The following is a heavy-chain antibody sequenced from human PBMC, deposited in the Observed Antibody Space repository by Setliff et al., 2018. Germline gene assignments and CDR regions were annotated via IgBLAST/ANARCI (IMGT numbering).Heavy chain of an antibody. CDR3: AGGRRYDYGWDFDY. CDR2: ISHSGST. V-gene: IGHV4-38-2*02. CDR1: GYSISSGHY. J-gene: IGHJ4*02. Sequence: SETLSLTCTVSGYSISSGHYWGWIRQPPGKGLEWIGSISHSGSTYYNPSLRSRVTISVDTSKNQFSPKLTSVTAADTAVYYCAGGRRYDYGWDFDYWGQGTLVTVSS. D-gene: IGHD4-17*01.